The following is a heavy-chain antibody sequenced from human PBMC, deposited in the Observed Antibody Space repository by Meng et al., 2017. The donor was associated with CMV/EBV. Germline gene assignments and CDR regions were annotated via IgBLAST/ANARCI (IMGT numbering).Heavy chain of an antibody. Sequence: GSLRLSWAVYGGSFSGYYWSWIRQPPGKGLEWIGEINHSGSTNYNPSLKSRVTISVDTSKNQFSLKLSSVTAADTAVYYCARGHYWSGYSYYYYGMDVWGQGTTVTVSS. D-gene: IGHD3-3*01. CDR2: INHSGST. J-gene: IGHJ6*02. V-gene: IGHV4-34*01. CDR1: GGSFSGYY. CDR3: ARGHYWSGYSYYYYGMDV.